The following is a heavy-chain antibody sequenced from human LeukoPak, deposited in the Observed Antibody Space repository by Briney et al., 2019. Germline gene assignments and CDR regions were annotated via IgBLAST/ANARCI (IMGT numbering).Heavy chain of an antibody. V-gene: IGHV3-53*01. CDR2: IYSGGST. D-gene: IGHD3-10*01. Sequence: PGGSLRLSCAASGFTVSSNYMSWVRQAPGKGLEWVSLIYSGGSTYYADSVKGRFTISRDNSKNTLYLQMNSLRAEDTAVYYCARDLWGFGDRPVWGQGTMVTVSS. CDR3: ARDLWGFGDRPV. CDR1: GFTVSSNY. J-gene: IGHJ3*01.